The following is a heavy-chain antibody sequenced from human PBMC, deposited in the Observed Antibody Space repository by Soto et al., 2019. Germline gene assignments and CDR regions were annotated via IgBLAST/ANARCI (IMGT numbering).Heavy chain of an antibody. V-gene: IGHV3-53*01. D-gene: IGHD3-10*01. Sequence: PGGSLRLSCTTSGFTVSSSHMTWVRQAPGKGLEWVSVIYSGGSSYYAVSVQGRFTISRDNSKNTVYLQMNSLRGEDTAMYYCARLGPYGSESYSFRYNRFDPWGQGTQVTVSP. J-gene: IGHJ5*02. CDR3: ARLGPYGSESYSFRYNRFDP. CDR2: IYSGGSS. CDR1: GFTVSSSH.